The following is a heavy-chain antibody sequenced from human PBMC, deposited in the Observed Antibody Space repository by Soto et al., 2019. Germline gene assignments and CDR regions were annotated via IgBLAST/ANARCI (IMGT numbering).Heavy chain of an antibody. CDR1: RGSISSGGYY. V-gene: IGHV4-31*03. J-gene: IGHJ4*02. Sequence: QVQLQESGPGLVKPSQTLSLTCTVSRGSISSGGYYWSWIRQHPGKGLEWIGHFYYSGSTYYNPSLKSRVTMSGDTSKNQFSLKLSSVTAADTAMYYCARVWGMTPDYWGQGTLVTVSS. CDR2: FYYSGST. CDR3: ARVWGMTPDY. D-gene: IGHD7-27*01.